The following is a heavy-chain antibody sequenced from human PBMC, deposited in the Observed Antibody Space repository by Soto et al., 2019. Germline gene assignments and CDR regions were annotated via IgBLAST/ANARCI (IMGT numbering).Heavy chain of an antibody. J-gene: IGHJ4*02. CDR2: ISGSGGST. V-gene: IGHV3-23*01. Sequence: GGSLRLSCAASGFTFSSYAMSWVRQAPGKGLEWVSAISGSGGSTYYADSVKGRFTISRDNSKNTLYLQMNSLRAEDTAVYYCANCHTAMGPQLSSSSLNDYWRQGTLVIDSS. CDR1: GFTFSSYA. CDR3: ANCHTAMGPQLSSSSLNDY. D-gene: IGHD5-18*01.